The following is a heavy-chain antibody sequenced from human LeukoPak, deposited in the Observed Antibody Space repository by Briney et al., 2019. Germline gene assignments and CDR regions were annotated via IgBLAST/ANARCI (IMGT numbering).Heavy chain of an antibody. Sequence: SGTLSLTCTVSGGSISTTNWWTWVRPSPGKGLEWIGEIYHSGSTNYNPALNSRVTISVDKANNQFSLKLSSVTAADTAVYYCARDLRINKGRGVVISVAFDIWGQGTMVTVSS. CDR2: IYHSGST. D-gene: IGHD3-10*01. J-gene: IGHJ3*02. V-gene: IGHV4-4*02. CDR3: ARDLRINKGRGVVISVAFDI. CDR1: GGSISTTNW.